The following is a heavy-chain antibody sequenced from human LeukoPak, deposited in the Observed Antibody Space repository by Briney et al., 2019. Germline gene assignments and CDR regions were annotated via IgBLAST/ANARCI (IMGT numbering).Heavy chain of an antibody. V-gene: IGHV3-30*03. CDR2: ISYDGSNK. CDR1: GFTFSSYG. J-gene: IGHJ3*02. CDR3: ASGFMDYDRSGYYDDAFDI. Sequence: GGSLRLSCAASGFTFSSYGMHWVRQAPGKGLEWVAVISYDGSNKYYADSVKGRFTISRDNSKNTLYLQMNSLRSDDTAVYFCASGFMDYDRSGYYDDAFDIWGQGTMVTVSS. D-gene: IGHD3-22*01.